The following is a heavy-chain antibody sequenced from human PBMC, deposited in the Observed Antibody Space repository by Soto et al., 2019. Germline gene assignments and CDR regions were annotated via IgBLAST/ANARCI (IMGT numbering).Heavy chain of an antibody. Sequence: QVQLQESGPGLVKPSQTLSLTCTVSGGSISSGGYYWSWIRQHPGKGLEWIGYIYYSGSTYYNPSLKSRVTISVDTSKNQFSLNLSSVTAADTAVYYCARANMITFGGGIDYWGQGTLVTVSS. D-gene: IGHD3-16*01. CDR1: GGSISSGGYY. V-gene: IGHV4-31*03. J-gene: IGHJ4*02. CDR3: ARANMITFGGGIDY. CDR2: IYYSGST.